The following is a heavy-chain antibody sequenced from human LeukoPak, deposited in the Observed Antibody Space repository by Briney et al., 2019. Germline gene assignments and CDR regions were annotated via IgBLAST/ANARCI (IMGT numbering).Heavy chain of an antibody. D-gene: IGHD2-2*02. V-gene: IGHV3-21*01. CDR2: ISSSSSYI. Sequence: GGSLRLSCAASGFTFSSYSMNWVRQAPGKGLEWVSSISSSSSYIYYADSVKGRFTISRDNAKNSLYLQMNSPRAEDTAVYYCARVGSMGFVVVPAAITTPFDYWGQGTLVTVSS. CDR3: ARVGSMGFVVVPAAITTPFDY. CDR1: GFTFSSYS. J-gene: IGHJ4*02.